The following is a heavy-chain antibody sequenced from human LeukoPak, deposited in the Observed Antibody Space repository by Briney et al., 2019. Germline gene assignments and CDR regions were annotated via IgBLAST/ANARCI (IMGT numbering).Heavy chain of an antibody. Sequence: PGGSLRLSCAASGFTVSSIYMSWVRQAPGKGLEWVSVIYSGGSTYYADSVKGRFTISRGNSKNTLYLQMNSLRAEDTAVYYCARISDYGDYYYGMDVWGQGTTVTVSS. CDR2: IYSGGST. CDR3: ARISDYGDYYYGMDV. CDR1: GFTVSSIY. D-gene: IGHD4-17*01. V-gene: IGHV3-66*01. J-gene: IGHJ6*02.